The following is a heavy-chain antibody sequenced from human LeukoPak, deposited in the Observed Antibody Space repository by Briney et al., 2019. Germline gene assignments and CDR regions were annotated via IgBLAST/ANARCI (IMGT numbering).Heavy chain of an antibody. J-gene: IGHJ6*03. Sequence: GGSLRLSCAASGFTFSSHAMSWVRQAPGKGLEWVSAISGRGGSTYYADSVKGRFTISRDNSKNTLYLQMNGLRAEDTAVYYCAKDDYGDYVYYYMDVWGKGTTVTVSS. D-gene: IGHD4-17*01. CDR3: AKDDYGDYVYYYMDV. CDR1: GFTFSSHA. V-gene: IGHV3-23*01. CDR2: ISGRGGST.